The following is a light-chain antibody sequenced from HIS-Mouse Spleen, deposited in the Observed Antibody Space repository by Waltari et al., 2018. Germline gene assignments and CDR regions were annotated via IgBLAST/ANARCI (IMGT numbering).Light chain of an antibody. V-gene: IGKV4-1*01. CDR1: PSVLYSSNNKNY. CDR2: WAS. J-gene: IGKJ4*01. CDR3: QQYYSTPLT. Sequence: DIVMTQSPDSLAVSLGERATLNCQSRPSVLYSSNNKNYLAWYQQKPGQPPKLLIYWASTRESGVPDRFSGSGSGTDFTLTISSLQAEDVAVYYCQQYYSTPLTFGGGTKVEIK.